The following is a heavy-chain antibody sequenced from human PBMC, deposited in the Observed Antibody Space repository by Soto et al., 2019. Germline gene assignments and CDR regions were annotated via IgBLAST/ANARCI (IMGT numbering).Heavy chain of an antibody. CDR1: GGTFSTYV. CDR2: IIPVFATT. Sequence: QVQLVQSGAEVKKPGSSVKVSCKASGGTFSTYVISWVRQAPGQGLEWMGGIIPVFATTNYAQKFQGRVTITADESTRTGYRELTSLRSEDTAVYYCARGRIAGAATDFYYYGMDVWGQGTSVTVSS. CDR3: ARGRIAGAATDFYYYGMDV. V-gene: IGHV1-69*12. D-gene: IGHD1-26*01. J-gene: IGHJ6*02.